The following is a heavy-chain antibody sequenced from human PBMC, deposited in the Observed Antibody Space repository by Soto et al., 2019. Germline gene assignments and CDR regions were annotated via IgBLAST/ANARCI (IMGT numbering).Heavy chain of an antibody. J-gene: IGHJ6*02. V-gene: IGHV5-10-1*01. CDR1: GYSFTSYW. Sequence: HGESLKISCKGSGYSFTSYWISWVRQMPGKGLEWMGRIDPSDSYTNYSPSFQGHVTISADKSISTAYLQWSSLKASDTAMYYCARPVIAARPDYYYGMDVWGQGTTVTVSS. D-gene: IGHD6-6*01. CDR2: IDPSDSYT. CDR3: ARPVIAARPDYYYGMDV.